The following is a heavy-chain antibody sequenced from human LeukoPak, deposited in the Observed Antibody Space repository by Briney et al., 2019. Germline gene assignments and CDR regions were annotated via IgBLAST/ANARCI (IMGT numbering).Heavy chain of an antibody. Sequence: GGSLRLSCAASGFTFSSYAMSWVRQAPGKGLEWVSAISGSGGSTYYADSVKGRFTISRVNSKNTLYLQMNSLRAEDTAVYYCAKVKGLYYDILTGYYRGDAFDIWGQGTMVTVSS. V-gene: IGHV3-23*01. CDR2: ISGSGGST. CDR3: AKVKGLYYDILTGYYRGDAFDI. J-gene: IGHJ3*02. D-gene: IGHD3-9*01. CDR1: GFTFSSYA.